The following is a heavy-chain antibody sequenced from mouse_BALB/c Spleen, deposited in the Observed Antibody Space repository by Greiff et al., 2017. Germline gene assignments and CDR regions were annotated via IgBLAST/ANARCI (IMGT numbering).Heavy chain of an antibody. D-gene: IGHD1-1*01. J-gene: IGHJ3*01. Sequence: QVQLQQSGAELVRPGSSVKISCKASGYAFSSYWMNWVKQRPGQGLEWIGQIYPGDGDTNYNGKFKGKATLTADKSSSTAYMRLSSLTSEDSAVYFCARSYYGSSYGWFAYWGQGTLVTVSA. CDR1: GYAFSSYW. CDR3: ARSYYGSSYGWFAY. V-gene: IGHV1-80*01. CDR2: IYPGDGDT.